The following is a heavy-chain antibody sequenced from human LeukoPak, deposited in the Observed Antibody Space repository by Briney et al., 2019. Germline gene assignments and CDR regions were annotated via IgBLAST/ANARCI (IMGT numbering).Heavy chain of an antibody. CDR3: ARGNLGITMIRGVIITYDYYGMDV. V-gene: IGHV1-18*01. Sequence: ASVNVSCKASGYTFTSYGISWVRQAPGQGLEGMGWISAYNGNTNYAQKLQGRVTMTTDTSTSTAYMELRSLRSDDTAVYYCARGNLGITMIRGVIITYDYYGMDVWGQGTTVTVSS. CDR1: GYTFTSYG. CDR2: ISAYNGNT. J-gene: IGHJ6*02. D-gene: IGHD3-10*01.